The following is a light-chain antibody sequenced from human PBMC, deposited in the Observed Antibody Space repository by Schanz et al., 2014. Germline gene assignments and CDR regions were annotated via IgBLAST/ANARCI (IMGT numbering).Light chain of an antibody. J-gene: IGKJ2*01. V-gene: IGKV3-11*01. CDR2: GAS. CDR1: ETVTTY. Sequence: DIVLTQSPATLSLSPGERATLSCRASETVTTYLAWYQQKPGQAPRLLIYGASSRATGIPDRFSGSGSGTDFTLTISSLQAEDVAVYYCQQYYSPPHTFGQGTKLEF. CDR3: QQYYSPPHT.